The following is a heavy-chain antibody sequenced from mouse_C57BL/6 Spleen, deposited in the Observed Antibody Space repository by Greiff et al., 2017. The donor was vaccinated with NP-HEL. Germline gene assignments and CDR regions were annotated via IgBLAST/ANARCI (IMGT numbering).Heavy chain of an antibody. CDR1: GFTFSDYG. CDR3: AREDLNYYGFDY. J-gene: IGHJ2*01. D-gene: IGHD1-1*01. V-gene: IGHV5-17*01. CDR2: ISSGSSTI. Sequence: EVKVVESGGGLVKPGGSLKLSCAASGFTFSDYGMHWVRQAPEKGLEWVAYISSGSSTIYYADTVKGRFTISRDNAKNTLFLQMTSLRSEDTAMYYCAREDLNYYGFDYWGQGTTLTVSS.